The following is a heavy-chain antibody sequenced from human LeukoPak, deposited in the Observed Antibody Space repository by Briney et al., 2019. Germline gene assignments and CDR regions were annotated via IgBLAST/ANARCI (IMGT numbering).Heavy chain of an antibody. CDR1: GFTFRRNS. J-gene: IGHJ4*02. D-gene: IGHD2-2*01. CDR2: ISSSSTYI. Sequence: PGGSLRSSCAAPGFTFRRNSMNWFRQAPGKGLEWVSSISSSSTYIYYGDSVKGRFTISRDNAQNSLYLQMNSLRAEDTAVYYCARHGCPNCYHIDFWGQGTLVTVSS. CDR3: ARHGCPNCYHIDF. V-gene: IGHV3-21*01.